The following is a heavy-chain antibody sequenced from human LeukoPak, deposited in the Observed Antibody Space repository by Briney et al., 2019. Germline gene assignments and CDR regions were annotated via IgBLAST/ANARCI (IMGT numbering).Heavy chain of an antibody. V-gene: IGHV4-34*01. CDR3: ARGEREFDY. Sequence: SETLSLTCAVYGGSFSGYYWSWIRQPPGKGLEWIGEINHSGSTNYNPSLKSRVTISVDTSKNQFSLKLNSVTAADTAVYYCARGEREFDYWGQGTLVTVSS. J-gene: IGHJ4*02. CDR1: GGSFSGYY. D-gene: IGHD1-26*01. CDR2: INHSGST.